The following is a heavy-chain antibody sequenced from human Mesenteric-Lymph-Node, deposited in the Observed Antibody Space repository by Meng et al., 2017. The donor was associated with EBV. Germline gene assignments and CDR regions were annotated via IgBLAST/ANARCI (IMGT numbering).Heavy chain of an antibody. Sequence: QFTLKESGPTLVKPXQTLTLTCXFSGFSLSTFGVGVGWIRQPPGKALEWLALIYWDDDKRYSPSLNGRLTITKDTSKNQVVLTMTNMNPVDTATYYCAHSGICSPVACYSWYFDFWGQGTLVTVSS. V-gene: IGHV2-5*02. CDR1: GFSLSTFGVG. D-gene: IGHD2-15*01. CDR3: AHSGICSPVACYSWYFDF. CDR2: IYWDDDK. J-gene: IGHJ4*02.